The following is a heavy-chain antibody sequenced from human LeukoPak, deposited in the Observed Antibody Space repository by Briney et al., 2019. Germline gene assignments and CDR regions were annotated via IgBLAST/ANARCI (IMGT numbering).Heavy chain of an antibody. D-gene: IGHD3-9*01. CDR2: ISSSSSYI. CDR1: GFTFSIYA. J-gene: IGHJ4*02. V-gene: IGHV3-21*01. CDR3: AREPLIYDILTGYYLGYYFDY. Sequence: PGGSLRLSCAASGFTFSIYAMTWVRQAPGKGLEWVSSISSSSSYIYYADSVKGRFTISRDNAKNSLYLQMNSLRAEDTAVYYCAREPLIYDILTGYYLGYYFDYWGQGTLVTVSS.